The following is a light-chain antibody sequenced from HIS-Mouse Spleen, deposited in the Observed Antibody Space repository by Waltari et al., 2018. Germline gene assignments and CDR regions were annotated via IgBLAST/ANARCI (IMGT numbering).Light chain of an antibody. V-gene: IGLV2-11*01. CDR3: CSYAGSYTVV. CDR1: SSDVGGYNY. Sequence: QSALTQPRSVSGSPGQSVTISCTGTSSDVGGYNYVSWYQQHPGKAPKLMIYDVSKRPSGVPDPVSGSKSGNTASLTISGLQAEDEADYYCCSYAGSYTVVFGGGTKLTVL. J-gene: IGLJ2*01. CDR2: DVS.